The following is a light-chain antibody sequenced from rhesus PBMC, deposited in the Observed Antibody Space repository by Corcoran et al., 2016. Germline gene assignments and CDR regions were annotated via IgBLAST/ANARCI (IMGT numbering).Light chain of an antibody. CDR3: QQYSNWPLT. CDR2: GAS. V-gene: IGKV3-42*03. J-gene: IGKJ4*01. CDR1: QSVSSN. Sequence: EIVMTQSPATLSLSPGERATLSCRASQSVSSNLAWYQQKPGQAPSLLIYGASRRATGIPDRFSGSGSWTDFTLTISSLEPEDFAVYYCQQYSNWPLTFGGGTKVEIK.